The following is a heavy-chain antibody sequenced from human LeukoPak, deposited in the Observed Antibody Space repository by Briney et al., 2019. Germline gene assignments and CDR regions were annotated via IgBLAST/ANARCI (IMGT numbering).Heavy chain of an antibody. CDR3: ARISSSWLGDAFDI. CDR2: IKQDGSEK. CDR1: GFTFSSYW. Sequence: GGSLRPSCAASGFTFSSYWMSWVRKAPGKGLEWVANIKQDGSEKYYVDSVKGRFTISRDNAKNSLYLQMNSLRAEDTAVYYCARISSSWLGDAFDIWGQGTMVTVSS. V-gene: IGHV3-7*01. D-gene: IGHD6-13*01. J-gene: IGHJ3*02.